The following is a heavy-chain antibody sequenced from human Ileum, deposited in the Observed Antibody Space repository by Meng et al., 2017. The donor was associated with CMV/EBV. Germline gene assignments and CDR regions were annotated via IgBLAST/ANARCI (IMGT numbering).Heavy chain of an antibody. D-gene: IGHD6-13*01. J-gene: IGHJ4*01. CDR2: ISWNGNII. CDR1: GFTFDDYA. Sequence: SLKISCAASGFTFDDYAMHWVRQAPGKGLEWVSSISWNGNIINYMDSVRGRFTISRDNAKNSLFLQMNSLRTEDTALYYCAKVLTAAGPFDYWGRGTRVTCSS. V-gene: IGHV3-9*01. CDR3: AKVLTAAGPFDY.